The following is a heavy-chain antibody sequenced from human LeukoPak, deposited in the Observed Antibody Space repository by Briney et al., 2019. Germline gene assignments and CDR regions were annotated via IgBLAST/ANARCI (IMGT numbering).Heavy chain of an antibody. CDR3: ARVRSGCLDY. CDR1: GDSISSSNW. J-gene: IGHJ4*02. CDR2: IYHSGST. V-gene: IGHV4-4*02. D-gene: IGHD6-19*01. Sequence: SETLSLTCAVSGDSISSSNWWNWVRQPPGKGLEWIGEIYHSGSTNYNPPLKSRVTISVVKSKNQFSLKMSSVTAADTAVYYCARVRSGCLDYWGQGTLVTVSS.